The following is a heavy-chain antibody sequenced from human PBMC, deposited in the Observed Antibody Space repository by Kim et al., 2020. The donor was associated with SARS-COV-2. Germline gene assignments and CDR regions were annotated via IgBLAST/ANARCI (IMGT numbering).Heavy chain of an antibody. CDR2: IYYSGST. Sequence: SETLSLTCTVSGGSISSSSYYWGWIRQPPGKGLEWIGSIYYSGSTYYNPSLKSRVTISVDTSKNQFSLKLSSVTAVDTAVYYCARFEGDIVVVPAAPWGQGTLVTVSS. J-gene: IGHJ5*02. CDR3: ARFEGDIVVVPAAP. CDR1: GGSISSSSYY. D-gene: IGHD2-2*01. V-gene: IGHV4-39*01.